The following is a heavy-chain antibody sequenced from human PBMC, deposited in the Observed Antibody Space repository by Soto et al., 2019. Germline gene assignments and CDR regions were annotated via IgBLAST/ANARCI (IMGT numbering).Heavy chain of an antibody. D-gene: IGHD4-17*01. V-gene: IGHV3-30-3*01. CDR2: ISYDGSNK. Sequence: GGSLRLSCAASGFTFSSYAMHWVRQAPGKGLEWVAVISYDGSNKYYADSVKGRFTISRDNSKNTLYLQMNSLRAEDTAVYYCARDGLPALDYGDYGFDYWGQGTLVTVSS. J-gene: IGHJ4*02. CDR1: GFTFSSYA. CDR3: ARDGLPALDYGDYGFDY.